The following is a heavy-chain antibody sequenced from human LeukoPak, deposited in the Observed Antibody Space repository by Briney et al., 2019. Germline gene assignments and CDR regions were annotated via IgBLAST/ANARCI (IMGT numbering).Heavy chain of an antibody. CDR2: FDPEDGET. CDR1: GYTLTELS. V-gene: IGHV1-24*01. CDR3: ATGSRASYCSGGSCYSSNAFDI. J-gene: IGHJ3*02. Sequence: ASVKVSCTVSGYTLTELSMHWVRQAPGKGLEWMGGFDPEDGETIYAQKFQGRVTMTEDTSTDTAYMELSSLRSEDTAVYYCATGSRASYCSGGSCYSSNAFDIWGQGTMVTVSS. D-gene: IGHD2-15*01.